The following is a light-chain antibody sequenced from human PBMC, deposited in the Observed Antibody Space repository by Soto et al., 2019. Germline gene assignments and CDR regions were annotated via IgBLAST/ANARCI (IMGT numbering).Light chain of an antibody. V-gene: IGKV1-5*01. J-gene: IGKJ3*01. CDR3: QQYNSYSLT. CDR2: DAS. Sequence: DIQVTQSPSTLSASVGDRVTITCRASQSISSWLAWYQQKPGKAPKLLIYDASGLESGVPSRFSGSGSGTEFTLTISSLQPDDFATYYCQQYNSYSLTFGPGTKVDIK. CDR1: QSISSW.